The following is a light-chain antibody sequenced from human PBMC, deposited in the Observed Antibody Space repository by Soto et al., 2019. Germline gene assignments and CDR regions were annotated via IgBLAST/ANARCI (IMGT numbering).Light chain of an antibody. J-gene: IGLJ2*01. CDR2: DVT. V-gene: IGLV2-14*03. CDR3: GSYTSSNNLEMV. CDR1: SSYVGVYYY. Sequence: QSALTQPASVSGSPGQSITISCTGTSSYVGVYYYVSWFQQHPGKAPKLMTYDVTKRPSGVSNRFSGSMSGNTASLTISGLQDEDEVHYYCGSYTSSNNLEMVFGGGTKLTVL.